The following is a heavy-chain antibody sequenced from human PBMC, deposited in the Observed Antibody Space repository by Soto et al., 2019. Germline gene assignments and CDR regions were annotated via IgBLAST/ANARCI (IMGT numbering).Heavy chain of an antibody. CDR2: IYHSGST. CDR1: GGSISSSNW. Sequence: PSETLSLTCAVSGGSISSSNWWSWVRQPPGKGLEWIGEIYHSGSTNYNPSLKSRVTISVDKSKNQFSLKLSSVTAADTAVYYCARVAGTRLYYFAYCGRGTLVTVSS. D-gene: IGHD6-19*01. V-gene: IGHV4-4*02. CDR3: ARVAGTRLYYFAY. J-gene: IGHJ4*02.